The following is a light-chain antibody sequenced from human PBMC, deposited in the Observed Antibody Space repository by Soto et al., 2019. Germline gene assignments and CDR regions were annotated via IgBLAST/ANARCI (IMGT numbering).Light chain of an antibody. J-gene: IGKJ1*01. Sequence: EIVMKQYPATLSVSPGERATLSCRASQSVSINLAWYQQKPGQAPRLLIYGASTRATGIPARFSGSGSGTEFTLIISSLQSQDFAVYYCQHYNIWPPWTFGQGTKVEIK. V-gene: IGKV3-15*01. CDR1: QSVSIN. CDR3: QHYNIWPPWT. CDR2: GAS.